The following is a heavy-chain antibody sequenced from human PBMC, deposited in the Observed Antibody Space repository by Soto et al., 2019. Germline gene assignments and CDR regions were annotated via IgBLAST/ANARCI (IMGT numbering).Heavy chain of an antibody. CDR2: FDPEDGET. V-gene: IGHV1-24*01. CDR3: ATEGGDYGGDPNYYYYGMDV. J-gene: IGHJ6*02. Sequence: GTSVKLSCEVCGDRLTDLSMHWVRQAPKKGLEWMGGFDPEDGETIYAQKFQGRVTMTEDTSTDTAYMELSSLRSEDTAVYYCATEGGDYGGDPNYYYYGMDVWGQGTTVTVSS. D-gene: IGHD4-17*01. CDR1: GDRLTDLS.